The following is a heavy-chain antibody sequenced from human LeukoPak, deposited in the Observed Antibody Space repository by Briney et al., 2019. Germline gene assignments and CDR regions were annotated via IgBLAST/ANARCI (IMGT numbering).Heavy chain of an antibody. CDR1: GYTFTSRY. CDR2: INPNSGGT. V-gene: IGHV1-2*02. D-gene: IGHD4-17*01. Sequence: ASVKVSCKASGYTFTSRYMHWVRQAPGQGLEWMGWINPNSGGTNYAQKFQGRVTMTRDTSISTAYMELSRLRSDDTAVYYCARAVYKTTVTTRYYYYMDVWGKGTTVTVSS. J-gene: IGHJ6*03. CDR3: ARAVYKTTVTTRYYYYMDV.